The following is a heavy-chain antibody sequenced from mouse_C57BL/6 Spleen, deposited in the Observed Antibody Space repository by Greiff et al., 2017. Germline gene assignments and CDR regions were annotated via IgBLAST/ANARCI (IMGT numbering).Heavy chain of an antibody. CDR3: ARNRYDYDEAFDY. D-gene: IGHD2-4*01. CDR1: GYTFTSYW. CDR2: IDPSDSYT. V-gene: IGHV1-69*01. Sequence: QVQLQQSGAELVMPGASVKLSCKASGYTFTSYWMHWVKQRPGQGLEWIGEIDPSDSYTNYNQKFKGKSTLTVDKSSSTAYMQLSSLTSEDSAVYYCARNRYDYDEAFDYWGQGTTLTVSS. J-gene: IGHJ2*01.